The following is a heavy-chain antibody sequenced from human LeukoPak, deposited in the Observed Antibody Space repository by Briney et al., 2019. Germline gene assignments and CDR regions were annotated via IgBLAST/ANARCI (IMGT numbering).Heavy chain of an antibody. D-gene: IGHD3-3*01. CDR3: AKDRISGDPKFFDL. V-gene: IGHV3-23*01. CDR1: GFTFSTYA. Sequence: PGGSLRLSCAASGFTFSTYAMSWVRQAPGKGLEWVSGMSDGGTYYAHSVKGRFTISRDSTKITLYLQMNSLRAEDTALYYCAKDRISGDPKFFDLWGRGTLVTVSS. CDR2: MSDGGT. J-gene: IGHJ2*01.